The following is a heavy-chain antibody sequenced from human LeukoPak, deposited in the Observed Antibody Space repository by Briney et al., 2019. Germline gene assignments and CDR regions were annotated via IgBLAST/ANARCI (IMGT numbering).Heavy chain of an antibody. CDR3: ARAGHYYDSSGSSYYYYGMDV. Sequence: SVKVSCKASGGTFSSYAISWVRQAPGQGLEWMGGIIPSFGTANCAQKFQGRVTITADESTSTAYMELSSLRSEDTAVYYCARAGHYYDSSGSSYYYYGMDVWGQGTTVTVSS. D-gene: IGHD3-22*01. V-gene: IGHV1-69*13. J-gene: IGHJ6*01. CDR2: IIPSFGTA. CDR1: GGTFSSYA.